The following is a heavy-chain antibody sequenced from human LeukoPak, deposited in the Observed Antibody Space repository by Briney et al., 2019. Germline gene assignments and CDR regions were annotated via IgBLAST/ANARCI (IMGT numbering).Heavy chain of an antibody. CDR1: GGSISTYY. J-gene: IGHJ5*02. CDR2: IYHSGST. Sequence: SETLSLTCTVSGGSISTYYWSWIRQPPGKGLEWIGYIYHSGSTNYNPSLKSRVTISVDTSKNQFSLKLSSVTAADTAVYYCARSPGGITMVRGVNRKFDPWGQGTLVTVSS. D-gene: IGHD3-10*01. CDR3: ARSPGGITMVRGVNRKFDP. V-gene: IGHV4-59*12.